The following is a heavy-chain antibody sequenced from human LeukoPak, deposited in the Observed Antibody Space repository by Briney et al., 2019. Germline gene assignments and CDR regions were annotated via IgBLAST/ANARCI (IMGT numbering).Heavy chain of an antibody. V-gene: IGHV1-2*02. CDR1: GYTFTGYY. CDR3: ARVLSNWNYHDY. J-gene: IGHJ4*02. CDR2: INPNSGGT. Sequence: ASVKVSCKASGYTFTGYYMHWVRQAPGQGLEWMGWINPNSGGTNYAQKFQGRVTMTRDTSISTAYMELSRLRSDDTAVYYCARVLSNWNYHDYWGQGTLVTVSS. D-gene: IGHD1-1*01.